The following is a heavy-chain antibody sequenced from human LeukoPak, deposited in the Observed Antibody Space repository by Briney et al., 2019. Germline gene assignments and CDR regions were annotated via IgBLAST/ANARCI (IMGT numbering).Heavy chain of an antibody. CDR3: AREYYDFWSGYSTYYFDY. V-gene: IGHV3-30-3*01. CDR2: ISYDGSNK. D-gene: IGHD3-3*01. CDR1: GFTFSSYA. J-gene: IGHJ4*02. Sequence: GGSLRLSCAASGFTFSSYAMHWVRQAPGKGLEWVAVISYDGSNKYYADSVKGRLTISRDNSKNTLYLQMNSLRAEDTAVYYCAREYYDFWSGYSTYYFDYWGQGTLVTVSS.